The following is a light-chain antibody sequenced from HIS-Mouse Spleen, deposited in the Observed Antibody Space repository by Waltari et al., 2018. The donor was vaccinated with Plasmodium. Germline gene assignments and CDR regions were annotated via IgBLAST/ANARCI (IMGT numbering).Light chain of an antibody. CDR3: CSYAGSSTWV. CDR1: SSDVGSYNL. J-gene: IGLJ3*02. Sequence: QSALTQPASVSGSPGQSITISCTGTSSDVGSYNLVSGYQQHPGKAPKLMFYEGSKRPSGVSNRFAGSKAGNTSCLRSSGLQAEDEADYYCCSYAGSSTWVFGGGTKLTVL. V-gene: IGLV2-23*01. CDR2: EGS.